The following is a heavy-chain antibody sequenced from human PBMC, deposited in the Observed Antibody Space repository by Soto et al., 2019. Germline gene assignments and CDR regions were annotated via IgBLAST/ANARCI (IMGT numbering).Heavy chain of an antibody. D-gene: IGHD3-16*01. V-gene: IGHV3-30-3*01. CDR2: ISHTATET. Sequence: QGQLMESGGGVVLPGKSLRLSCAASGLPFSGYAMHWVRKAPGTGLEWVASISHTATETFYSDSVKGRFTVSSDDSKKMVFLQMNNLGPADTAVYHCARVGYGVSLGQGFDPWGQGTLVTVSS. CDR3: ARVGYGVSLGQGFDP. J-gene: IGHJ5*02. CDR1: GLPFSGYA.